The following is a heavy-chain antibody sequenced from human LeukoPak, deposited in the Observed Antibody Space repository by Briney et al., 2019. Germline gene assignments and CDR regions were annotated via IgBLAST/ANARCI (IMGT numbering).Heavy chain of an antibody. Sequence: GGSLRLSCAASGFTFSSYAMSWVRQAPGKGLEWVSAISGSGGSTCYADSVKGRFTISRDNSKNTLYLQMNSLRAEDTAVYYCAKSLSPGTTFNWFDPWGQGTLVTVSS. J-gene: IGHJ5*02. D-gene: IGHD1-7*01. CDR2: ISGSGGST. V-gene: IGHV3-23*01. CDR1: GFTFSSYA. CDR3: AKSLSPGTTFNWFDP.